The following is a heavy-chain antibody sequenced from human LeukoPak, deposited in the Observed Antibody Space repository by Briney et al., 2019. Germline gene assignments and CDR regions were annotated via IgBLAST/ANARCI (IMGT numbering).Heavy chain of an antibody. CDR1: GFTFSSSW. V-gene: IGHV3-74*01. Sequence: GGSLRLSCAASGFTFSSSWMHWVRQAPGKGLVWVSHINNDGSSTSYADSVKGRFTISRYNAKNTLYLQMNSLRADDTAVYYCARVPYSSGWYPPDYWGQGTLVTVSS. D-gene: IGHD6-19*01. CDR3: ARVPYSSGWYPPDY. CDR2: INNDGSST. J-gene: IGHJ4*02.